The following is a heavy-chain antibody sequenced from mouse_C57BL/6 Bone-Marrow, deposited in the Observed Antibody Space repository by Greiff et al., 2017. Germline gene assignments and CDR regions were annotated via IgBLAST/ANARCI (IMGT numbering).Heavy chain of an antibody. J-gene: IGHJ2*01. CDR3: ARRGYDYLFDY. V-gene: IGHV5-6*02. CDR2: ISSGGSYT. Sequence: EVKLQESGGDLVKPGGSLKLSCAASGFTFSSYGMSWVRQTPDKRLEWVATISSGGSYTYYPDSVKGRFTISRDNAKNTLYLQMSSLKSEDTAMYYCARRGYDYLFDYWGQGTTLTVSS. D-gene: IGHD2-4*01. CDR1: GFTFSSYG.